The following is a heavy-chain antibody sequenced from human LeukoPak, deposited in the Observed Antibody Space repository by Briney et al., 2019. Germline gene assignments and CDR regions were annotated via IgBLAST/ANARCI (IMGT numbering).Heavy chain of an antibody. V-gene: IGHV4-30-4*01. J-gene: IGHJ4*02. CDR3: ARGTIMGGTTFFDY. CDR2: GYYSGST. CDR1: GGSINSDAYY. Sequence: SETLSLTCTVSGGSINSDAYYWSWVRQPPGKGLEWIGYGYYSGSTYYNPSLRSRLTISVDTSKNQFSLRLQSVTAAETAVYYCARGTIMGGTTFFDYWGQGSLVTVSS. D-gene: IGHD1-26*01.